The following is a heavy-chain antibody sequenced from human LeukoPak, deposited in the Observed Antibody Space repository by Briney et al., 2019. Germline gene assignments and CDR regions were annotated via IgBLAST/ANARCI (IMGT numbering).Heavy chain of an antibody. CDR1: GFTFSSYD. J-gene: IGHJ4*02. D-gene: IGHD6-19*01. Sequence: PGGSLRLSCAASGFTFSSYDMHWVRRATGKGLEWASAIGTAGDTYYPGSVKGRFTISRENAKNSLYLQMNSLRAGDTAVYYCARGLAVAGSVFDYWGQGTLVTVSS. CDR2: IGTAGDT. CDR3: ARGLAVAGSVFDY. V-gene: IGHV3-13*01.